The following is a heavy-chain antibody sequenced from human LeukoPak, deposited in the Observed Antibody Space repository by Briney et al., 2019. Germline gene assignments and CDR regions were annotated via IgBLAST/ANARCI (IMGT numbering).Heavy chain of an antibody. CDR1: GFTFSSYS. V-gene: IGHV3-21*01. J-gene: IGHJ4*02. CDR3: ARFIAAPYYFDY. CDR2: ISSSRSSI. D-gene: IGHD6-13*01. Sequence: GGSLRLSCAASGFTFSSYSMNWVRQAPGKGLEWVSFISSSRSSIYYADSVKGRFTISRDNAKNSLYMQMNSLRAEDTAVYYCARFIAAPYYFDYWGRGTLVTVSS.